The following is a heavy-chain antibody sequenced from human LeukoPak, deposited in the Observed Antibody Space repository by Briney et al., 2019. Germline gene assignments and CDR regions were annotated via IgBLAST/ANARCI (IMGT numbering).Heavy chain of an antibody. CDR1: GYTFIDYF. D-gene: IGHD2-15*01. CDR2: SNPNGGGT. Sequence: ASVKVSCKASGYTFIDYFIHWVRQAPGQGLEWMGWSNPNGGGTNYAQKFQGRVTLTRDTSSSTAYMEMSRLRSDDTAVFYCARESVHCSGGRCYAEIDYWGQGTLVTASS. J-gene: IGHJ4*02. V-gene: IGHV1-2*02. CDR3: ARESVHCSGGRCYAEIDY.